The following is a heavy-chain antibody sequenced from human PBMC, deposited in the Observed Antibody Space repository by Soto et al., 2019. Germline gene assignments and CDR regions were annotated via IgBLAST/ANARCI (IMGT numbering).Heavy chain of an antibody. V-gene: IGHV1-18*01. CDR1: GYTFTSYG. D-gene: IGHD3-16*01. Sequence: QVQLVQSGAEVKKPGASVKVSCKASGYTFTSYGITWVRQAPGQGLEWLGWINGYNGNTNYAQKLQGRATMTTATAXXTAYMELRSLRSDDTAVYYCARMGDVPYYYYGMDVWGQGTTVTVSS. CDR3: ARMGDVPYYYYGMDV. CDR2: INGYNGNT. J-gene: IGHJ6*02.